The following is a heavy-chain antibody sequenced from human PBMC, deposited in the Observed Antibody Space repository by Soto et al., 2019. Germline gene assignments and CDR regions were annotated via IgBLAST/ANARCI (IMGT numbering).Heavy chain of an antibody. Sequence: AAVKVSCKATGCRFFQYYIHSVGPASGQGLAWMGILNSKCGESKYAQKFQGRVIMTMDTSRSTVYTDLRNLTDEDTHVYYLARVHCSGDCRTGAWFYYYGMDVWGQGTTVTVSS. D-gene: IGHD2-21*01. V-gene: IGHV1-46*01. CDR1: GCRFFQYY. J-gene: IGHJ6*02. CDR2: LNSKCGES. CDR3: ARVHCSGDCRTGAWFYYYGMDV.